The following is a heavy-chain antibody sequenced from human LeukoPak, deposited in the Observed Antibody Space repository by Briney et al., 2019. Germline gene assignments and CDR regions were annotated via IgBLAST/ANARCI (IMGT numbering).Heavy chain of an antibody. CDR1: GFTFSTYA. Sequence: PGGSLRPSCAASGFTFSTYAMSWVRQAPGRGLEWVSVISSSADSTYYADSVKGRFTISRDNSKNTLYLQMNSLRAEDTAIYYCAKGAYGSGSYYLYFFDSWGLGTLVTVSS. D-gene: IGHD3-10*01. J-gene: IGHJ4*02. CDR2: ISSSADST. V-gene: IGHV3-23*01. CDR3: AKGAYGSGSYYLYFFDS.